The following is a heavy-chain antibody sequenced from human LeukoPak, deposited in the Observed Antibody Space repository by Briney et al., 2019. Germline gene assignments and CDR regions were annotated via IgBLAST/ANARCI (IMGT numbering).Heavy chain of an antibody. V-gene: IGHV3-74*01. Sequence: GGSLRLSCAASGNYWMHWVRQAPGKGLVWVSHINSDGSWTSYADSVKGRFTISKDNAKNTLYLQMNSLRAEDTAVYYCVRDPPQWEFTLDYWGQGTLVTVSS. D-gene: IGHD1-26*01. CDR3: VRDPPQWEFTLDY. CDR1: GNYW. CDR2: INSDGSWT. J-gene: IGHJ4*02.